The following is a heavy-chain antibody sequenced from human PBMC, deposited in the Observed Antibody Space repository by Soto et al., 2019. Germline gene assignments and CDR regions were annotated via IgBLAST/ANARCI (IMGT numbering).Heavy chain of an antibody. D-gene: IGHD1-20*01. V-gene: IGHV4-39*01. CDR3: ATSQKGYNWNYFDH. J-gene: IGHJ4*02. CDR2: VFYTGFT. CDR1: VGSISVSYYY. Sequence: SETLCITCAFSVGSISVSYYYWGWLRQSPGKGPEWIGSVFYTGFTSYNPSLESRVSVSVDTSKNQFSLKVSGVSAADTAVYYCATSQKGYNWNYFDHWGQGALVTVSS.